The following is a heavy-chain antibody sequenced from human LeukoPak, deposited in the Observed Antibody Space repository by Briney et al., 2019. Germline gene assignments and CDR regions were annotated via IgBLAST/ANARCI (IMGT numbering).Heavy chain of an antibody. CDR1: GGSISSSNW. CDR3: ARGGVPAAIPFDY. CDR2: IYHSGST. D-gene: IGHD2-2*01. Sequence: SETLSLTRAVSGGSISSSNWWSWVRQPPGKGLEWIGEIYHSGSTNYNPSLKSRVTISVDKSKNQFSLKLSSVTAADTAVYYCARGGVPAAIPFDYWGQGTLVTVSS. J-gene: IGHJ4*02. V-gene: IGHV4-4*02.